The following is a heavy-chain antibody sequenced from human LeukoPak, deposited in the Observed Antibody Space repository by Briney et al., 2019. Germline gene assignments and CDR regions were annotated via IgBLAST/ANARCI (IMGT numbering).Heavy chain of an antibody. V-gene: IGHV4-34*01. J-gene: IGHJ2*01. CDR2: INHSGRI. Sequence: SETLSLTCAVYGGSFSGYYWNWIRQAPGKGLEWIGEINHSGRINYNPSLKSRVTISVDTSKRQFSLKLSSMTAADTAVYYCARGILAKGYFDLWGRDTLVTVSS. CDR3: ARGILAKGYFDL. D-gene: IGHD3-3*01. CDR1: GGSFSGYY.